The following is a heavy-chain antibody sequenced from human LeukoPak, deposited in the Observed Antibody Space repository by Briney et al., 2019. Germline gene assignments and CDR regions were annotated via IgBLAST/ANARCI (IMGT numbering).Heavy chain of an antibody. CDR3: ARDASISGYYDYIDY. CDR2: IWYDGSNK. CDR1: GFTFSSYG. J-gene: IGHJ4*02. V-gene: IGHV3-33*01. D-gene: IGHD3-22*01. Sequence: GGSLRLSCAASGFTFSSYGMHWVRQAPGKGLEWEAVIWYDGSNKYYADSVKGRFTISRDNSKNTLYLQMNSLRAEDTAVYYCARDASISGYYDYIDYWGQGTLVTVSS.